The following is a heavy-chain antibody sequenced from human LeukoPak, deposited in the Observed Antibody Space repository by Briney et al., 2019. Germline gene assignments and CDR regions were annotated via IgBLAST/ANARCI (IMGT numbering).Heavy chain of an antibody. CDR2: IYYSGST. V-gene: IGHV4-39*07. D-gene: IGHD3-10*01. CDR3: ARGGNMVRGFDY. Sequence: SETLSLTCTVSGGSISSSSYYWGWIRQPPGKGLEWVGSIYYSGSTYYNPSLKSRVTISVDTSKNQFSLKLSSVTAADTAVYYCARGGNMVRGFDYWGQGTLVTVSS. J-gene: IGHJ4*02. CDR1: GGSISSSSYY.